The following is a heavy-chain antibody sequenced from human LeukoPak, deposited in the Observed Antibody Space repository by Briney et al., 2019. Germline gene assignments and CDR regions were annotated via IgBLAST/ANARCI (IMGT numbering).Heavy chain of an antibody. Sequence: GGSLRLSCAASGFTFDDYAMHWVRQAPGKGLEWVSLISWDGGSTYYADSVKGRFTISRDNSKNSLYLQMNSLRAEGTALYYCAKSACSSTSCYDIYYYYYYYMDVWGKGTTVTVSS. V-gene: IGHV3-43D*03. D-gene: IGHD2-2*01. CDR3: AKSACSSTSCYDIYYYYYYYMDV. CDR1: GFTFDDYA. CDR2: ISWDGGST. J-gene: IGHJ6*03.